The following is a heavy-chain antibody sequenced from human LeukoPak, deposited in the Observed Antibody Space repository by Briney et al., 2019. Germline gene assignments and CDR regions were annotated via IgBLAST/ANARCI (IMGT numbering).Heavy chain of an antibody. Sequence: QPGGSLRLSCEASGVTFSSYVMSWVRQAPGKRPEWVSGISGSGGGTYYADSVRGRFAISRGNSKNTLYLQMNSLRAEDTAVYYCVQEGPRGLAFDIWGQGTKVTVSS. V-gene: IGHV3-23*01. CDR1: GVTFSSYV. CDR3: VQEGPRGLAFDI. CDR2: ISGSGGGT. J-gene: IGHJ3*02.